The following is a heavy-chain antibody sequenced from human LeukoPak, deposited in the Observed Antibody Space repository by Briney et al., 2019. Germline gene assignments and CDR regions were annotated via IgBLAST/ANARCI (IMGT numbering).Heavy chain of an antibody. Sequence: SETLSLTCNVSGVSISTHYWSWIRQSPGKGLEWIGYIYYSGSTNYNPSLKSRVTISVDTSKNQFSLKLSSVTAADTAVYYCARTTTTYYYYYYMDVWGKGTTVTISS. CDR2: IYYSGST. CDR1: GVSISTHY. J-gene: IGHJ6*03. CDR3: ARTTTTYYYYYYMDV. V-gene: IGHV4-59*11. D-gene: IGHD4-17*01.